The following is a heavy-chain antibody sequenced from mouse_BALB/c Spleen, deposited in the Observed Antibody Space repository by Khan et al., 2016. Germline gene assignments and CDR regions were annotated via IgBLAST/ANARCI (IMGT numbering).Heavy chain of an antibody. CDR2: INPSTGYT. CDR1: GYTFTSYW. Sequence: QVQLQQSGAELAKPGASVKMSCKASGYTFTSYWMHWVKQRPGQGLEWIGYINPSTGYTEYNQKLKDKATLTADTSFSTHYMQLHSMTSEDSAVYYGATIHYDGRYYAIDDWGQGTSVTVSS. CDR3: ATIHYDGRYYAIDD. D-gene: IGHD1-2*01. V-gene: IGHV1-7*01. J-gene: IGHJ4*01.